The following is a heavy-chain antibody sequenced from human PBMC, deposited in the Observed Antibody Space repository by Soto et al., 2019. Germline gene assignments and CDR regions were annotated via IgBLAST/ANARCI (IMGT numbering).Heavy chain of an antibody. Sequence: LSRPCTVSGDSPSAYYWRWIRQHAGKGVEWWRYIYYRGSTNHNPSPKSRVPISLDTSKRQLSLMLSSVTAPDTAVYYCGGGGSGSYYYFNWFDPWGQGSLVTVSS. CDR2: IYYRGST. CDR1: GDSPSAYY. CDR3: GGGGSGSYYYFNWFDP. D-gene: IGHD1-26*01. J-gene: IGHJ5*02. V-gene: IGHV4-59*01.